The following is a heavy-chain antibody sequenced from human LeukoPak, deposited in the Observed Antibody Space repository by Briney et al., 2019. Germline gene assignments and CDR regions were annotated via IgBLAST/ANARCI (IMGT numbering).Heavy chain of an antibody. Sequence: GASLRLSCAASGFTFSSYEMNWVRQAPGKGLEWLSYIRSSGSPIYDADSVKGRFTISRDNGKNSLYLQMDDLRAEDTAVYYCASLYGGNLYSGLDVWGQGTTVTVSS. CDR2: IRSSGSPI. D-gene: IGHD4-23*01. CDR3: ASLYGGNLYSGLDV. V-gene: IGHV3-48*03. J-gene: IGHJ6*02. CDR1: GFTFSSYE.